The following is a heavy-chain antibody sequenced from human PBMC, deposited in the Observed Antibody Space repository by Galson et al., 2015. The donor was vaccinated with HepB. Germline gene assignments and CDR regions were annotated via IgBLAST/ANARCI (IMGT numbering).Heavy chain of an antibody. CDR2: ISSSSSHI. CDR3: ATGLAPAAKGGGYYCYMDV. D-gene: IGHD2-15*01. V-gene: IGHV3-48*02. CDR1: GLTFSRYS. J-gene: IGHJ6*03. Sequence: SLRLSCAASGLTFSRYSMNWVRQAPGKGLEWVSYISSSSSHIENADSVRGRFTISRDNAKNSLYLQMNSLRDDDTAVYYCATGLAPAAKGGGYYCYMDVWGKGTTVTVSS.